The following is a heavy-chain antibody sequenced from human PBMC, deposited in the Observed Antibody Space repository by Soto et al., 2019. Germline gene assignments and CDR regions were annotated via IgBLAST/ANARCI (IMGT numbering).Heavy chain of an antibody. CDR2: IYYSGST. J-gene: IGHJ5*02. CDR3: ARGLGYCSGGSCWGPDNWFDP. Sequence: SETLSLTCTVSGGSISSYYWSWIRQPPGKGLEWIGYIYYSGSTNYNPSLKSRVTISVDTSKNQFSLKLSSVTAADTAVYYCARGLGYCSGGSCWGPDNWFDPWGQGTLVTVSS. CDR1: GGSISSYY. V-gene: IGHV4-59*01. D-gene: IGHD2-15*01.